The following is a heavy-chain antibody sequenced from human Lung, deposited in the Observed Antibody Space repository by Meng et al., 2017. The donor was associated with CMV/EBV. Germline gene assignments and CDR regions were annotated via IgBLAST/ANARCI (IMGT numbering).Heavy chain of an antibody. Sequence: KGSVNASGDTITSYGISWVRQTPGQGLEWMGWINAFNGGTIYAEKIQGRVTMTTDTSTTTAYMELRSLRSDDTAMYYCVRDRYSNIDYWGQGTLVTVSS. V-gene: IGHV1-18*01. J-gene: IGHJ4*02. CDR3: VRDRYSNIDY. CDR2: INAFNGGT. CDR1: GDTITSYG. D-gene: IGHD4-11*01.